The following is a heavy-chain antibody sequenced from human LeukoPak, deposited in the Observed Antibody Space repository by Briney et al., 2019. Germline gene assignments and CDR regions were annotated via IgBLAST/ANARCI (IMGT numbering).Heavy chain of an antibody. CDR3: ARGDRGGSEVGGY. J-gene: IGHJ4*02. V-gene: IGHV4-34*01. CDR1: GGSFSGYY. CDR2: ISHSGST. Sequence: PSETLSLTCAVYGGSFSGYYWSWIRQPPGKGLEWIGEISHSGSTNYNPSLKSRVTISVDTSKNQFSLKLSSVTAADTAVYYCARGDRGGSEVGGYWGQGTLVTVSS. D-gene: IGHD3-16*01.